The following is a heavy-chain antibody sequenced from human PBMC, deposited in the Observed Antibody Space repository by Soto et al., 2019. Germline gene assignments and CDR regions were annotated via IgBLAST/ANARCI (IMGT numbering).Heavy chain of an antibody. Sequence: GGSLRLSCAASGFTFSNAWLSWVRQAPGKGLEWVGRIKTKADGGATDYAAPVKGRFTISRDDSKNTLFLQMNSLKTEDTGMDYCSTDAPYSSSSIYYYGIDVWGQGTTVTVSS. D-gene: IGHD6-6*01. J-gene: IGHJ6*02. CDR1: GFTFSNAW. CDR2: IKTKADGGAT. V-gene: IGHV3-15*01. CDR3: STDAPYSSSSIYYYGIDV.